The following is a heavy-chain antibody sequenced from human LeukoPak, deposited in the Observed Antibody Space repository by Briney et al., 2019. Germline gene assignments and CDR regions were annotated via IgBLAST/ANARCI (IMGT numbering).Heavy chain of an antibody. Sequence: GGSLRLSCAASGFTFGSYGMHWVRQAPGKGLEWVAVIWYDGSNKYYADSVKGRFTISRDNSKNTLYLQMNSLRAEDTAVYYCARDPYSYGYFDYWGQGTLVTVSS. V-gene: IGHV3-33*01. CDR2: IWYDGSNK. J-gene: IGHJ4*02. CDR1: GFTFGSYG. CDR3: ARDPYSYGYFDY. D-gene: IGHD5-18*01.